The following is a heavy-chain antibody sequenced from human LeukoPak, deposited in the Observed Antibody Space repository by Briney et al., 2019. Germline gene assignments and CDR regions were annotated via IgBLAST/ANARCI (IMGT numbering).Heavy chain of an antibody. CDR1: GGSISSYY. Sequence: SETLSLTCTVSGGSISSYYWSWIRQPPGKGLEWIGYIYYSGGTNYNPSLKSRVTISVDTSKNQFSLKVSSVTAADTAVYYCARAPGSPYGGYGPFDFWGQGTLVTVSS. J-gene: IGHJ4*02. V-gene: IGHV4-59*01. D-gene: IGHD5-12*01. CDR2: IYYSGGT. CDR3: ARAPGSPYGGYGPFDF.